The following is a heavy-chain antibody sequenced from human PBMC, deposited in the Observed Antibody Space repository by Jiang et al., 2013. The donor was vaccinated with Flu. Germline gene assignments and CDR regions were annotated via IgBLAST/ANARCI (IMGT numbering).Heavy chain of an antibody. CDR3: ARRNSGSYSDY. J-gene: IGHJ4*02. V-gene: IGHV1-18*01. CDR1: GYSLTSYG. D-gene: IGHD1-26*01. CDR2: ISAYSGNT. Sequence: SGAEVKKPGASVKVSCKASGYSLTSYGISWVRQAPGQGLEWMGWISAYSGNTNYAQRVQGRVTMTTDTSTSTAYMELRSLRSEDTAVYYCARRNSGSYSDYWGQGTLVTVSS.